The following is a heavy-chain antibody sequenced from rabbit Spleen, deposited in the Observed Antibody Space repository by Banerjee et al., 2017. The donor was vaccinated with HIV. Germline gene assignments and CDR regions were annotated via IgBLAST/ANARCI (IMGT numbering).Heavy chain of an antibody. Sequence: QDQLVESGGGLVQPGGSLKLSCKASGFDFSSYGVSWVRQAPGKGLEWIGYIDPLFDNTYYANWVNGRFSISRENTHNTLYLQLSSLTAADTATYFCARDLDGVIGWNFGWWGPGTLVTVS. V-gene: IGHV1S47*01. CDR1: GFDFSSYG. D-gene: IGHD4-1*01. CDR3: ARDLDGVIGWNFGW. CDR2: IDPLFDNT. J-gene: IGHJ6*01.